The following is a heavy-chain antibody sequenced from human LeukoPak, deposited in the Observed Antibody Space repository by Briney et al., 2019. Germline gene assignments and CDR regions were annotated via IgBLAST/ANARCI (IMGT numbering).Heavy chain of an antibody. CDR2: IYSGGST. J-gene: IGHJ4*02. CDR1: GFTVRSNY. Sequence: GGSLRLSCAASGFTVRSNYWTWLRQPPGKGLEWVAVIYSGGSTYYADSVKGRFTISRDNSKNTLYLQMNSLRAEDTAVYYCARDPDYWGQGTLVTVSS. CDR3: ARDPDY. V-gene: IGHV3-53*01.